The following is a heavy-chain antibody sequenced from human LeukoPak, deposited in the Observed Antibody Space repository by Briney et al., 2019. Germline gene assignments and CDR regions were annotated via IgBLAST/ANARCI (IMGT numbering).Heavy chain of an antibody. CDR1: GASISSGDYL. CDR3: ANKQRLSFDY. J-gene: IGHJ4*02. CDR2: IYYSGST. D-gene: IGHD1/OR15-1a*01. V-gene: IGHV4-61*05. Sequence: PSETLSLTCTVSGASISSGDYLWSWIRQPPGMGLEWIGNIYYSGSTNYNASLKSRVTISVDKSKNQFSLKLSSVTAADTAVYYCANKQRLSFDYWGQGTLVTVSS.